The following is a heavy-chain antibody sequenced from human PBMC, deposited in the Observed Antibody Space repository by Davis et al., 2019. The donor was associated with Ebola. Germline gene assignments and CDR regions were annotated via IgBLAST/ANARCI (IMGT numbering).Heavy chain of an antibody. CDR3: ARGVTMVRGTFWCDY. D-gene: IGHD3-10*01. Sequence: ASVKVSCKASGYTFTSYGISWVRQAPGQGLAWMGWISGYNGNTNYAQKLQGRVTMTTDTSTSTAYMELRSLRSDDTAVYYCARGVTMVRGTFWCDYWGQGTLVTVSS. CDR1: GYTFTSYG. CDR2: ISGYNGNT. J-gene: IGHJ4*02. V-gene: IGHV1-18*01.